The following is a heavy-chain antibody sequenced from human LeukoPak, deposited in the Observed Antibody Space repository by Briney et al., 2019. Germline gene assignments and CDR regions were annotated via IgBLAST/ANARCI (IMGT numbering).Heavy chain of an antibody. CDR2: IYSGGST. Sequence: SETLSLTCIVSGASINNYFRTWIRQPAGRGLEWIGRIYSGGSTIYNPSLNSRVTMSLDTSKNQFSLKLISVTAADTAVYYCARNSGDYWGQGTLVTVSS. CDR1: GASINNYF. J-gene: IGHJ4*02. CDR3: ARNSGDY. V-gene: IGHV4-4*07. D-gene: IGHD4-23*01.